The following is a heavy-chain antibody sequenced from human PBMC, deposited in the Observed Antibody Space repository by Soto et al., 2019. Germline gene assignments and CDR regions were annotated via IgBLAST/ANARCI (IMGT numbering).Heavy chain of an antibody. D-gene: IGHD5-12*01. V-gene: IGHV4-34*01. CDR2: INHSGST. CDR3: ARGVLATIRGGYDY. Sequence: QVQLQQWGAGLLKPSETLSLTCAVYGGSFSGYYWSWIRQPPGKGLEWIGEINHSGSTNYNPSLKSRVTISVDTSKNQFSLKLSSVTAADTAVYYCARGVLATIRGGYDYWGQGTLVTVSS. J-gene: IGHJ4*02. CDR1: GGSFSGYY.